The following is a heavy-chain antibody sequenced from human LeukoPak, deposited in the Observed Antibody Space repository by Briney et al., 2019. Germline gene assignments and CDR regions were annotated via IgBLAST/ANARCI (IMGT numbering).Heavy chain of an antibody. CDR2: ISAYNGNT. CDR1: GYTFTSYG. J-gene: IGHJ4*02. Sequence: GASVKVSCKASGYTFTSYGISWVRQAPGQGLEWMGWISAYNGNTNYAQKLQGRVTMTADTSTSTAYMELRSLRSDDTAVYHCVRDPRISGIVGATKDYWGQGTLVTVSS. D-gene: IGHD1-26*01. CDR3: VRDPRISGIVGATKDY. V-gene: IGHV1-18*01.